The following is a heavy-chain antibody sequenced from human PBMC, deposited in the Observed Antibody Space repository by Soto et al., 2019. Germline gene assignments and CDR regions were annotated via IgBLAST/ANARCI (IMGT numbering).Heavy chain of an antibody. CDR2: IYYSGST. CDR1: GGSISSGGYY. J-gene: IGHJ6*03. CDR3: ASTTVATITGSAVYYYYYMHV. V-gene: IGHV4-31*03. D-gene: IGHD5-12*01. Sequence: SETLCLTCSVSGGSISSGGYYWSWIRQHPGKGLEWIGYIYYSGSTYYNPSLKSRVTISVDTSKNQFSLKLSSVTAADTAVYYCASTTVATITGSAVYYYYYMHVWGKGTTVTVS.